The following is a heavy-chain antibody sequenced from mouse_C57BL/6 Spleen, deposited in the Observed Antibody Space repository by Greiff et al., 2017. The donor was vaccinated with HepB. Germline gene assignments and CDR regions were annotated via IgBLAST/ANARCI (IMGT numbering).Heavy chain of an antibody. CDR2: IDPETGGT. V-gene: IGHV1-15*01. CDR1: GYTFTDYE. D-gene: IGHD1-1*01. Sequence: QVQLKESGAELVRPGASVTLSCKASGYTFTDYEMHWVKQTPVHGLEWIGAIDPETGGTAYNQKFKGKAILTADKSSSTAYMELRSLTSEDSAVYYCTKQTVVRYFDVWGTGTTVTVSS. J-gene: IGHJ1*03. CDR3: TKQTVVRYFDV.